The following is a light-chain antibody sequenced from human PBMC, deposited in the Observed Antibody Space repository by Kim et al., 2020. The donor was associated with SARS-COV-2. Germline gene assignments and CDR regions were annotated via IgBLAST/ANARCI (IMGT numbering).Light chain of an antibody. J-gene: IGKJ5*01. CDR3: QQYDNLPIA. CDR1: QDISNY. Sequence: ASVGDRVTITCQASQDISNYLNWYQHKPVKAPKLLIYDASNLERGVPSRFSRTGCGTDFTFTIRTLQPEDIATYYCQQYDNLPIAFGQGARLEIK. CDR2: DAS. V-gene: IGKV1-33*01.